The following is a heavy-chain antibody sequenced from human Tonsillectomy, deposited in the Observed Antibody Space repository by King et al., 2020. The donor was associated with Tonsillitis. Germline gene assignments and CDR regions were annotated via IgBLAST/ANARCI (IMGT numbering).Heavy chain of an antibody. CDR2: IQYDGSNK. D-gene: IGHD4-17*01. J-gene: IGHJ4*02. Sequence: VQLVESGGGVVQPGGSLRLSCAASVFTFSSYGMHWVRQAPDKGLKWVAFIQYDGSNKYYADSVKGRFTISRDNSKNTLYLQMNSLRAEDTAVYYCAKEDEDGDFPGDYWGQGTLVTVSS. V-gene: IGHV3-30*02. CDR3: AKEDEDGDFPGDY. CDR1: VFTFSSYG.